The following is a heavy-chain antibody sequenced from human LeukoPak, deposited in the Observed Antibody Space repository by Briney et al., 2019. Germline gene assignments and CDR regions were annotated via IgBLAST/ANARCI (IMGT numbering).Heavy chain of an antibody. CDR3: ARDIWFGELYAFDI. D-gene: IGHD3-10*01. CDR1: GGSISSYY. V-gene: IGHV4-4*07. Sequence: SETLSLTCTVSGGSISSYYRSWIRQPAGKGLEWIGRIYTSGSTNYNPSLKSRVTMSVDTSKNQFSLKLSSVTAADTAVYYCARDIWFGELYAFDIWGQGTMVTVSS. CDR2: IYTSGST. J-gene: IGHJ3*02.